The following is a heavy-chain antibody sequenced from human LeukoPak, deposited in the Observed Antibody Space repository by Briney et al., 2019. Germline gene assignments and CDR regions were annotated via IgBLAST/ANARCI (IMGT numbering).Heavy chain of an antibody. CDR3: ARIRDGCNYGEFDY. Sequence: ASVEVSCKASGYTFTGYYMHWVRQAPGQGPEWMGWINPNSGGTNYAQKFQGRVTMTRDTSISTAYMELSRLRSDDTAVYYCARIRDGCNYGEFDYWGQGTLVTVSP. J-gene: IGHJ4*02. CDR1: GYTFTGYY. V-gene: IGHV1-2*02. CDR2: INPNSGGT. D-gene: IGHD5-24*01.